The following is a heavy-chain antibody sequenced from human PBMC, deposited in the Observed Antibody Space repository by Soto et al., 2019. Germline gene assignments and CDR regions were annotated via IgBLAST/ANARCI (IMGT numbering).Heavy chain of an antibody. V-gene: IGHV3-49*03. J-gene: IGHJ5*02. CDR1: GFTFGDYA. CDR2: IRSKAYGWTR. D-gene: IGHD3-10*01. Sequence: GGSLRLSCTASGFTFGDYAMSWFRQAPGEGLEWVGFIRSKAYGWTREDAASVKGIFTISRDDSKSIAYLQMNSLKTEDTAVYYCNRYGAPGDWFDPGRRGTLVPVSS. CDR3: NRYGAPGDWFDP.